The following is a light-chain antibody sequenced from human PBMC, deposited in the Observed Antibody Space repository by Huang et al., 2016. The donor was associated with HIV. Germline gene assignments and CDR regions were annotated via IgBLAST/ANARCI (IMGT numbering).Light chain of an antibody. CDR2: ATS. V-gene: IGKV1-39*01. CDR1: QSISSY. J-gene: IGKJ1*01. CDR3: QQSYSTPRT. Sequence: DIQMTQSPSSLSASVGDRVTITCRASQSISSYLNWYQLKPGKAPKLLIYATSTLQSGVPSRFSGSGSGTDCTLTIRSLQPEDFATYYCQQSYSTPRTFGQGTKVEIK.